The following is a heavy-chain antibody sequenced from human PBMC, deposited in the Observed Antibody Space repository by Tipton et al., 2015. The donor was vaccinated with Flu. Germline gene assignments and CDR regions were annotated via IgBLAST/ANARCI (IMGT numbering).Heavy chain of an antibody. J-gene: IGHJ6*02. V-gene: IGHV3-43D*04. CDR2: ISWDGGST. Sequence: EVQLVQSGGVVVQPGGSLRLSCAASGFTFDDYAMHWVRQAPGKGLEWVSLISWDGGSTYYADSVKGRFTISRDNSKNSLYLQMNSLRAEDTALYYCAKGTMDYYYYGMDVWGQGTPVTVSS. D-gene: IGHD3-10*01. CDR3: AKGTMDYYYYGMDV. CDR1: GFTFDDYA.